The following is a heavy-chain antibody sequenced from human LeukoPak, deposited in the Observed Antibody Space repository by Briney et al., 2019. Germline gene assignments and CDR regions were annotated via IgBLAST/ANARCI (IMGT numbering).Heavy chain of an antibody. CDR2: ISSGGSTI. CDR3: AKDSGSSSGYESWFDP. J-gene: IGHJ5*02. Sequence: PGGSLRLSCAASGFTFSDYYMTWVRQAPGKGLEWVSYISSGGSTIDYADSVKGRFTISRDNTKNSLYLQMNSLRVEDTALYYCAKDSGSSSGYESWFDPWGQGTLVTVSS. D-gene: IGHD5-12*01. CDR1: GFTFSDYY. V-gene: IGHV3-11*01.